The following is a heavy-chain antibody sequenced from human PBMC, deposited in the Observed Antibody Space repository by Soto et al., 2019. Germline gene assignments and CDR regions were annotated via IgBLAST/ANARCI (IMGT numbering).Heavy chain of an antibody. CDR1: GGSITGDY. CDR2: IYHIGNT. D-gene: IGHD7-27*01. V-gene: IGHV4-59*01. CDR3: AKYVGWGSFDS. J-gene: IGHJ4*02. Sequence: QVQLHESGPGLVKPSETLSLTCSVSGGSITGDYWSWIRQPPGKGLEWIGNIYHIGNTNYNPSLNSLVTISIVRSQTQFDLPLSSVTSADTAVYYDAKYVGWGSFDSGGQGTLVIVSS.